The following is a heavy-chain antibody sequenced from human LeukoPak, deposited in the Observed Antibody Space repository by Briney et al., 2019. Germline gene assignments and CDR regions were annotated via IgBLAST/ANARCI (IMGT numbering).Heavy chain of an antibody. CDR3: ARGYCSSTNCYAGAFDI. J-gene: IGHJ3*02. V-gene: IGHV3-7*04. CDR2: IKQDGSEK. D-gene: IGHD2-2*01. CDR1: GFTFSSYW. Sequence: PGGSLRLSCAASGFTFSSYWMGWVRQGPGKGLEWVGNIKQDGSEKYYVDSVKGRFTISRDNAKNSLYLQMNSLRAEDTAVYYCARGYCSSTNCYAGAFDIWGQGTMVTVSS.